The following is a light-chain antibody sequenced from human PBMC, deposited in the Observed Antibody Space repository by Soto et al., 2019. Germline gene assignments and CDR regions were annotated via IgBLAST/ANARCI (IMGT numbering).Light chain of an antibody. CDR2: GTS. V-gene: IGKV3-20*01. CDR3: QQYGSSPET. CDR1: QSISNNH. Sequence: EIVLTQSPGTLSLSPGERVTLSCRASQSISNNHLAWYQQKPGQASRLLIHGTSNRATGIPDRFSGSGSGTDFTLTVSRLEPEDFAVYYCQQYGSSPETFGQGTKVDIK. J-gene: IGKJ1*01.